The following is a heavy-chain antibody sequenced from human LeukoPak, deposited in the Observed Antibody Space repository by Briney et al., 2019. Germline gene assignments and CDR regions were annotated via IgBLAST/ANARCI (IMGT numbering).Heavy chain of an antibody. CDR1: GVPLSHYA. J-gene: IGHJ4*02. Sequence: PGRSLRLSCTASGVPLSHYAMHWVRQAPGRGLEWVAVISFDGTNKYYGDSVEGRFSVSRDNSKNTLYLQMTSLRPDDTAMYYCATDYGDYEPIDYWGQGTLVTVSS. V-gene: IGHV3-30*04. D-gene: IGHD4-17*01. CDR3: ATDYGDYEPIDY. CDR2: ISFDGTNK.